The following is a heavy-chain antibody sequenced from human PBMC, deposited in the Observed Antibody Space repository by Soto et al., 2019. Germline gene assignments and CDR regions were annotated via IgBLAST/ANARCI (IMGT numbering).Heavy chain of an antibody. J-gene: IGHJ6*02. CDR1: GFSLSTYG. CDR2: ISYDGSNK. V-gene: IGHV3-30*18. CDR3: AKERYGQLYLEDYGMDV. D-gene: IGHD3-16*01. Sequence: QVQLVESGGGVVQPGRSLRLSCEASGFSLSTYGMHWVRQAPGKGLEWVAVISYDGSNKYYADSVKGRFTISRDNFKNTLYLQMNSLRAEDTAVYYCAKERYGQLYLEDYGMDVWGQGTTVTVSS.